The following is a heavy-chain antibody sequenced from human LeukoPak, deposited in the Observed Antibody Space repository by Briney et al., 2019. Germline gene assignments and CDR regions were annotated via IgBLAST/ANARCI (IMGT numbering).Heavy chain of an antibody. V-gene: IGHV3-74*01. J-gene: IGHJ3*02. CDR2: VKSDASST. CDR3: ARDTGRAFDI. D-gene: IGHD4-17*01. CDR1: GFTFSGYW. Sequence: PGGSLRLSCAASGFTFSGYWMYWVRQAPGKGLVWVSGVKSDASSTYYADSVKSRFTISRDNAKNTLYLQMNSLRAEDTAVYYCARDTGRAFDIWGQGTMVTVSS.